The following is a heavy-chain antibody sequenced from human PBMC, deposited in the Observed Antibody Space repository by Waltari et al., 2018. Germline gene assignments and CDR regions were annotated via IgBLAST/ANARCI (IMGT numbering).Heavy chain of an antibody. D-gene: IGHD3-10*01. CDR2: IRNETDGGTT. CDR3: TTERLNFYGSGSVPNDY. Sequence: EAQLVESGGGLVKPGGYLSLPCASPELQCNHAQIHRARQAPGKGLEWVGRIRNETDGGTTDYSAPVKGRFTISRDESENTLYLQMTNLKTEDTAVYFCTTERLNFYGSGSVPNDYWGQGTLVTVSS. V-gene: IGHV3-15*01. J-gene: IGHJ4*02. CDR1: ELQCNHAQ.